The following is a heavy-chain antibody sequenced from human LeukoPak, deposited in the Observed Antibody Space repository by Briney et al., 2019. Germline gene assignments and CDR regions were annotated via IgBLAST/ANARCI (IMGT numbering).Heavy chain of an antibody. D-gene: IGHD4-17*01. V-gene: IGHV4-30-4*01. Sequence: SQTLSLTCTVSGGSISSGGYYWSWIRQPPGKGLEWIGYIYYSGSTYYNPSLKSRVTISVDTSKNQFSLKLSSVTAADTAVYYCARGPYYGDYVMYYYYGMDVWGQGTTVTVSS. J-gene: IGHJ6*02. CDR1: GGSISSGGYY. CDR2: IYYSGST. CDR3: ARGPYYGDYVMYYYYGMDV.